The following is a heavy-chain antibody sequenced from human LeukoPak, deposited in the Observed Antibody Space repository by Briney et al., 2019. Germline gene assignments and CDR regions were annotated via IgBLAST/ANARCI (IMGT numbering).Heavy chain of an antibody. V-gene: IGHV4-38-2*02. CDR1: GYSISSHYY. J-gene: IGHJ4*02. Sequence: SETLSLTCTVSGYSISSHYYWGWIRQPPGKGLEWIGSIYHSGSTNYNPSLKSRVTISVDTSKNQFSLKLSSVTAADTAVYYCARVSGFGDPFDYWGQGTLVTVSS. CDR3: ARVSGFGDPFDY. CDR2: IYHSGST. D-gene: IGHD3-10*01.